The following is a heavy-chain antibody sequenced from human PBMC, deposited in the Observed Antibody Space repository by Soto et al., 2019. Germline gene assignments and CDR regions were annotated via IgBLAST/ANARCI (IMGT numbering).Heavy chain of an antibody. CDR3: AKDSSRIAARPEYFDY. J-gene: IGHJ4*02. V-gene: IGHV3-23*01. D-gene: IGHD6-6*01. CDR1: GFTFSSYA. Sequence: GGSLRLSCAASGFTFSSYAMSWVRQAPGKGLEWVSAISGSGGSTYYADSVKGRFTISRDNSKNTLYLQMNSLRAEDTAVYYCAKDSSRIAARPEYFDYWGQGTLVTVSS. CDR2: ISGSGGST.